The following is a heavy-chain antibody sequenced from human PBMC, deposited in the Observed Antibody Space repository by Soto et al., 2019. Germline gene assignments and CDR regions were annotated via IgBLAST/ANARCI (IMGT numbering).Heavy chain of an antibody. CDR3: ARQGDVDTAMEYLGVGDNFDY. Sequence: QLQLQESGPGLVKPSETLSLTCTVSGGSISSSSYYWGWIRQPPGKGLEWIGSIDYSGSTYYNPSLKSRVPISVDTSKNQFSLKLSSVTAADTAVYYCARQGDVDTAMEYLGVGDNFDYWGQGTLVNVSS. CDR1: GGSISSSSYY. CDR2: IDYSGST. V-gene: IGHV4-39*01. D-gene: IGHD5-18*01. J-gene: IGHJ4*02.